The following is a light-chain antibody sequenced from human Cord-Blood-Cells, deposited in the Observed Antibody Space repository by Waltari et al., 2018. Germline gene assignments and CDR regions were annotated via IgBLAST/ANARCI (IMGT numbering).Light chain of an antibody. Sequence: EFVLTQSPATLSLSPGERATLSCRASQSVSSYLAWYQQKPGQAPRLLIYVASNRATGIPARFSGSGSGTDFTLTISSLEPEDFAVYYCQQRSNWPPFTFGPGTKVDIK. CDR3: QQRSNWPPFT. V-gene: IGKV3-11*01. CDR2: VAS. CDR1: QSVSSY. J-gene: IGKJ3*01.